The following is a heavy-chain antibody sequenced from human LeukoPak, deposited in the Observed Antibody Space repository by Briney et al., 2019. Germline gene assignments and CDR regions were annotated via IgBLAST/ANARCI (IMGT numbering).Heavy chain of an antibody. J-gene: IGHJ4*02. V-gene: IGHV1-24*01. D-gene: IGHD2-2*01. CDR2: FDPEDGET. Sequence: VASVKVSCKVSGYTLTELSIHWVRQAPGKGLEWMGGFDPEDGETIYAQKFQGRVTMTEDTSTDTAYMELSSLRSEDTAVYYCATVGRQYQLLPGWDYWGQGTLVTVSS. CDR1: GYTLTELS. CDR3: ATVGRQYQLLPGWDY.